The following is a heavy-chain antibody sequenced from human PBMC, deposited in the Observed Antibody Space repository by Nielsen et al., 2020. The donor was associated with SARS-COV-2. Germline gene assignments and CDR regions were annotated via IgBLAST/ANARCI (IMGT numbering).Heavy chain of an antibody. CDR3: AKEWLPPPRWYYDSSGDDY. CDR1: GFTFSSYG. V-gene: IGHV3-30*02. J-gene: IGHJ4*02. D-gene: IGHD3-22*01. Sequence: GESLKISCAASGFTFSSYGMHWVRQAPGKGLEWVAFIRYDGSNKYYADSVKGRFTISRDNSKNTLYLQMNSLRAEDTAVYYCAKEWLPPPRWYYDSSGDDYWGQGTLVTVSS. CDR2: IRYDGSNK.